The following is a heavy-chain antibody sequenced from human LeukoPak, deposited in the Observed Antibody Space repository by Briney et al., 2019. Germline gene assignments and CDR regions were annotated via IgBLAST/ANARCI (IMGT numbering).Heavy chain of an antibody. CDR1: GGSISSSSYY. D-gene: IGHD3-22*01. CDR2: IYYSGST. J-gene: IGHJ5*02. V-gene: IGHV4-39*07. CDR3: ARGMYYYDSSGYLVPNWFDP. Sequence: PSETLSLTCTVSGGSISSSSYYWGWIRQPPGKGLEWIGSIYYSGSTYYNPSLKSRVTISVDTSKNQFSLKLSSVTAADTAVYYCARGMYYYDSSGYLVPNWFDPWGQGTLVTVSS.